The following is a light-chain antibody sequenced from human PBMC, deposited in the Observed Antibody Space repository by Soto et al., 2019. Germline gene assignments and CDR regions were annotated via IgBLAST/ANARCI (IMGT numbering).Light chain of an antibody. CDR1: HFVSSN. J-gene: IGKJ5*01. V-gene: IGKV3D-15*01. Sequence: EIVMTQSPGTLSVSPGERATLSCRASHFVSSNLAWYQQKPGQAPRLLIYGASTRATGIPARCSGSGSGTELTLTISNLQSEDFAVYVCQQYHNWPTITFGQGTRLEIK. CDR2: GAS. CDR3: QQYHNWPTIT.